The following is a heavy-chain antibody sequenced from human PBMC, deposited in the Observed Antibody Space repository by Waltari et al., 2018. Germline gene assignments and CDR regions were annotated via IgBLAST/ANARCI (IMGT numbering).Heavy chain of an antibody. CDR2: ISWNGDTK. J-gene: IGHJ3*02. CDR3: AKMSSI. CDR1: GFIFDDYA. Sequence: EVQLMESGGGLVQPGRSLRLSCAASGFIFDDYAMHWVRQAPGKGLEWVSGISWNGDTKVYADSVKGRFTISRDNAKNSLYLEMNSLRAEVTALYYCAKMSSIWGQGTMVTVSS. V-gene: IGHV3-9*01.